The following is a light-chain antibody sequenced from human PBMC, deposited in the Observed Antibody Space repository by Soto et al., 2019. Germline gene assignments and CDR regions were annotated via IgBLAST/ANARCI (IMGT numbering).Light chain of an antibody. CDR3: AAWDSGLRAGV. CDR1: SSNVGSYY. Sequence: QSVLTQPPSVSATPGQKVTISCSGSSSNVGSYYVSWYQQLPGTAPKLLIDDNNQRPSGIPGRFSGSKSGTSATLGITGLQTEDEADHYCAAWDSGLRAGVFGGGTKLTVL. CDR2: DNN. V-gene: IGLV1-51*01. J-gene: IGLJ2*01.